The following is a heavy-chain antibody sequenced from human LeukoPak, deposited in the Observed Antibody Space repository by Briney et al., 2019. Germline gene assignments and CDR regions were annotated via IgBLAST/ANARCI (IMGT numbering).Heavy chain of an antibody. CDR1: GFTFSNYA. CDR2: ISGRGATT. CDR3: AKDQVLGTTNSRGWGVDY. D-gene: IGHD6-19*01. V-gene: IGHV3-23*01. Sequence: PGGSLRLSCAASGFTFSNYAMTWVRQAPGKGLDWVSSISGRGATTYYADSVKGRFTISRDNSKNTLFLQMNSLRAEDTAVYYCAKDQVLGTTNSRGWGVDYWGQGTLVSVSS. J-gene: IGHJ4*02.